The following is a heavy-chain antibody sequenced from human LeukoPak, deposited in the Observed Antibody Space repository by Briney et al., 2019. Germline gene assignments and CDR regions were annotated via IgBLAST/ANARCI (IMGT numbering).Heavy chain of an antibody. D-gene: IGHD5-24*01. V-gene: IGHV3-74*01. CDR3: ARDREMATRLHDAFDF. Sequence: GSLRLSCAASGFTFSSYWMHWVRQGPGKELVWVSRINSDGSSTSYADSVRGRFTISRDNAKNSLYLQMNSLRAEDTAVYYCARDREMATRLHDAFDFWGQGTMVTVSS. J-gene: IGHJ3*01. CDR2: INSDGSST. CDR1: GFTFSSYW.